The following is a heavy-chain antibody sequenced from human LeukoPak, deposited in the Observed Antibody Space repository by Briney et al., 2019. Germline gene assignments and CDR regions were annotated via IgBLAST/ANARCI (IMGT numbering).Heavy chain of an antibody. CDR2: IYTSGST. CDR3: ARDAILGYSYGQYYYYMDV. CDR1: GGSIGSYY. V-gene: IGHV4-4*07. J-gene: IGHJ6*03. Sequence: SETLSLTCTVSGGSIGSYYWRWIRPPAGKGLEWIGRIYTSGSTNYNPSLKSRVTMSVDTSKNQFSLKLSSVTAADTAVYYCARDAILGYSYGQYYYYMDVWGKGTTVTVSS. D-gene: IGHD5-18*01.